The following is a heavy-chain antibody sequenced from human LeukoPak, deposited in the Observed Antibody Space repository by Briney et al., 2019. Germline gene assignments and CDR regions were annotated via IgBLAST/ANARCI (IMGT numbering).Heavy chain of an antibody. CDR1: GFTFSSYS. D-gene: IGHD3-3*01. V-gene: IGHV3-21*01. Sequence: GGSLRLSCAASGFTFSSYSMNWVRQAPGKGLEWVSSISSSSSYIYYADSVKGRFTISRDNAKNSLYLQMNSLRAEDTAVYYCARDGRFLEWLPFDYWGQGTLVTVSS. J-gene: IGHJ4*02. CDR3: ARDGRFLEWLPFDY. CDR2: ISSSSSYI.